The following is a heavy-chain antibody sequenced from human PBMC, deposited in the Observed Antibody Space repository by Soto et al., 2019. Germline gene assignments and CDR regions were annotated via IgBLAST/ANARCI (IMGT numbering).Heavy chain of an antibody. CDR3: AAPGGSYYYYGMDV. CDR2: ISYDGSNK. Sequence: SGGSLRLSCAASGFTFSSYAMHWVRQAPGKGLEWVAVISYDGSNKYYADSVKGRFTISRDNSKNTLYLQMNSLRAEDTAVYYCAAPGGSYYYYGMDVWGQGTTVTVSS. CDR1: GFTFSSYA. J-gene: IGHJ6*02. V-gene: IGHV3-30-3*01. D-gene: IGHD3-16*01.